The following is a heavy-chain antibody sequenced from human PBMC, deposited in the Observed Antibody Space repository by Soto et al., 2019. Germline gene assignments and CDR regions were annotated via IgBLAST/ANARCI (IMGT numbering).Heavy chain of an antibody. CDR3: TRLDIVVVVAATVFDY. CDR1: GLTFSNAW. Sequence: GGSLRLSCASSGLTFSNAWMSWVRQAPGKGLEWVGRIKGEADGGTTDYAAPVKGRITISRDHSKDTLCLQMNSPKTEDTAVYYCTRLDIVVVVAATVFDYWGQGTLVTVSS. J-gene: IGHJ4*02. V-gene: IGHV3-15*01. D-gene: IGHD2-15*01. CDR2: IKGEADGGTT.